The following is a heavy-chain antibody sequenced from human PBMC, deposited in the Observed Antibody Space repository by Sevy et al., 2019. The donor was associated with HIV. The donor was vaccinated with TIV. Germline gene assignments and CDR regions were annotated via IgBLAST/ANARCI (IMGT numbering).Heavy chain of an antibody. CDR1: GFTFSDYY. J-gene: IGHJ6*02. Sequence: GGSLRLSCAASGFTFSDYYMSWIRQAPGKGLEWVSYISSSGSTIYYANSVKGRFTISRDNAKKSLYLQMNSVRAEDTAVYYCARDKAYYYYGMDVWGQGTTVTVSS. V-gene: IGHV3-11*01. CDR3: ARDKAYYYYGMDV. CDR2: ISSSGSTI.